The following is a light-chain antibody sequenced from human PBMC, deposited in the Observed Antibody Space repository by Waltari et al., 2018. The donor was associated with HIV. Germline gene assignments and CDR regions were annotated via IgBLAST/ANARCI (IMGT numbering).Light chain of an antibody. CDR2: DTS. J-gene: IGKJ3*01. Sequence: EIVLTKSPAPLSLSPGERSILSCRASQSNRNYLAWYQQTPVQAPRLLVYDTSNRATGVPARFSGSGSGTDFSLTIASLESEDFAIYYCHQRSTWPFTFGPGTKVDI. CDR1: QSNRNY. CDR3: HQRSTWPFT. V-gene: IGKV3-11*01.